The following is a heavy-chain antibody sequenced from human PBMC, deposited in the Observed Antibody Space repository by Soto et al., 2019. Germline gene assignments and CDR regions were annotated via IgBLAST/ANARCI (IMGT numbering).Heavy chain of an antibody. D-gene: IGHD6-19*01. CDR1: GYTFTSYG. Sequence: ASVKVSCKASGYTFTSYGISWVRQAPGQGLEWMGWISAYNGNTNYAQKLQGRVTMTTDTSTSTAYMELGSLRSDDTAVYYCAREVSIAVAAGGSYYYYGMDVWGQGTTVTVSS. CDR2: ISAYNGNT. CDR3: AREVSIAVAAGGSYYYYGMDV. J-gene: IGHJ6*02. V-gene: IGHV1-18*01.